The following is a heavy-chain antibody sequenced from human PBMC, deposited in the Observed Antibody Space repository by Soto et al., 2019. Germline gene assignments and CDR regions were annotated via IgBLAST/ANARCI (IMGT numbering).Heavy chain of an antibody. D-gene: IGHD2-8*01. Sequence: GLSLRLSCSASRFTFSSYVMHWVRQAPGKGLEWVTVISYDGSNKYYADSVKSRFTISRDNSKNTLYLQMSSLRSEDTAVYYCAKDGRRGVRFYYYYGMDVWGQGSTVTVSS. CDR2: ISYDGSNK. J-gene: IGHJ6*02. CDR1: RFTFSSYV. V-gene: IGHV3-30*18. CDR3: AKDGRRGVRFYYYYGMDV.